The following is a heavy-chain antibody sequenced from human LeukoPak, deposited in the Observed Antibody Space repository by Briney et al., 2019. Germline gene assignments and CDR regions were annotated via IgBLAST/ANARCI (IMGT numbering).Heavy chain of an antibody. CDR2: IYPGDSDT. CDR3: AGGDLVRGVIITFDY. CDR1: GYSFTSYW. J-gene: IGHJ4*02. D-gene: IGHD3-10*01. Sequence: GESLQISCKGSGYSFTSYWIGWVRQMPGKGLEWMGIIYPGDSDTRYSPSFQGQVTISADKSISTAYLQWSSLKASDTAIYYCAGGDLVRGVIITFDYWGQGTLVTVSS. V-gene: IGHV5-51*01.